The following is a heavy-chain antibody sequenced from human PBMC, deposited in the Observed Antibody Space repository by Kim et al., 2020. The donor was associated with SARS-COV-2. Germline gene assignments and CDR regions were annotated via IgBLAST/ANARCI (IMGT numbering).Heavy chain of an antibody. J-gene: IGHJ4*02. CDR2: ISSSSSYI. D-gene: IGHD5-18*01. Sequence: GGSLRLSCAASGFTFSSYSMNWVRQAPGKGLEWVSSISSSSSYIYYADSVKCRFTISRDNAKNSLYLQMNSLRAEDTAVYYCARYPRYSYGYGYWGQGTLGTVSS. CDR1: GFTFSSYS. V-gene: IGHV3-21*01. CDR3: ARYPRYSYGYGY.